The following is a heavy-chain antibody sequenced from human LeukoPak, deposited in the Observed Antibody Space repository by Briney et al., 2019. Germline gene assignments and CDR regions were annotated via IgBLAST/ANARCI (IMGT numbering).Heavy chain of an antibody. CDR3: ARNRDGYNSFDY. J-gene: IGHJ4*02. D-gene: IGHD5-24*01. Sequence: SQTLSLTCTVSGGSINNGGYYWSWIRQHPGKGLEWIGYIYYSGSSYYNPSLRSRVTISVDTSTNHFSLKLSSVTAADTAVYYCARNRDGYNSFDYWGQGTLVTVSS. CDR2: IYYSGSS. V-gene: IGHV4-31*03. CDR1: GGSINNGGYY.